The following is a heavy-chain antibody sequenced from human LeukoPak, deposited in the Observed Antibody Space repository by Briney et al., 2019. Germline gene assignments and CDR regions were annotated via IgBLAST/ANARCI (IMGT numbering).Heavy chain of an antibody. D-gene: IGHD5-18*01. CDR3: ARQGRHSYGFIDY. V-gene: IGHV4-34*01. CDR2: INHSGST. CDR1: GGSFSGYY. Sequence: SETLSLTCAVYGGSFSGYYWSWIRQPPGKGLEWIGEINHSGSTNYNPSLKSRVTISVDTSKNQFSLKLSSVTAADTAVYYCARQGRHSYGFIDYWGQGTLVTVSS. J-gene: IGHJ4*02.